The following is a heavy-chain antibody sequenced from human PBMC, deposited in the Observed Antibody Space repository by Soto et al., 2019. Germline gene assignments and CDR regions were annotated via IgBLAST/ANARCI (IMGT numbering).Heavy chain of an antibody. CDR3: ARGEEGSGWFTYCFDY. V-gene: IGHV1-69*02. CDR2: IIPFLGIA. J-gene: IGHJ4*02. CDR1: GGTFSSYT. D-gene: IGHD6-19*01. Sequence: QVQLVQSGAEVKKPGSSVRVSCKASGGTFSSYTISWVRQAPVQGLEWMGRIIPFLGIANYAQRFQGRVTITADKSTSTAYMELSSLRSEDTAVYYCARGEEGSGWFTYCFDYWGQGALVTVSS.